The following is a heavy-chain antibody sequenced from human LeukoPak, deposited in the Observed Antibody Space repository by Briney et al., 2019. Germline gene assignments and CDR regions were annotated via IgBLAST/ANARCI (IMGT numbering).Heavy chain of an antibody. J-gene: IGHJ4*02. CDR2: ISSSISTI. D-gene: IGHD2-2*01. CDR3: ARDMGDIVVVPAARSGSFDY. Sequence: GGSLRLSCAASGFTFSSYSTNWVRQAPGEGVEWVSYISSSISTIYYADSVKGRFTISRDNAKNSLYLQMNSLRAEDTAVYYCARDMGDIVVVPAARSGSFDYWGQGTLVTVSS. CDR1: GFTFSSYS. V-gene: IGHV3-48*01.